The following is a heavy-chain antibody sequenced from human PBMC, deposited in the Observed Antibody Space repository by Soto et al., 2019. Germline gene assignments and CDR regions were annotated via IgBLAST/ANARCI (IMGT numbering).Heavy chain of an antibody. Sequence: EVQLVESGGGLIQPGGSLRLSCAASGFTVSNNYMSWVRQAPGKGLEWVLALHSVGNTYYADSVKGRFTITRDNSKNTLYLQMNSLRAEDTAIYYCARDYAMRGWFDPWGQGTLVTVSS. J-gene: IGHJ5*02. V-gene: IGHV3-53*01. CDR1: GFTVSNNY. D-gene: IGHD2-2*01. CDR3: ARDYAMRGWFDP. CDR2: LHSVGNT.